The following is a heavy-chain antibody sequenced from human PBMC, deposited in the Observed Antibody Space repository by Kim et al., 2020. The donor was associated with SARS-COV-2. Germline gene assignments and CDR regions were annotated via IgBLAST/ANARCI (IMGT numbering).Heavy chain of an antibody. J-gene: IGHJ6*02. V-gene: IGHV4-59*01. CDR3: ASSWSLDYYYYYGMDV. D-gene: IGHD6-13*01. Sequence: SLKSRITISVDTSKNQFSLKLSSVTAADTSVYYCASSWSLDYYYYYGMDVWGQGTTVTVSS.